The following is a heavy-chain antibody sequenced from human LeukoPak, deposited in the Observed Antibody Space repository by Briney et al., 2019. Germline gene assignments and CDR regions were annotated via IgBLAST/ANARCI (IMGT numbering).Heavy chain of an antibody. CDR1: DDSITMYY. Sequence: SETLSLTCSVSDDSITMYYWTWIRQPPGKGLEWIGYVDHTGSTKFNPSLNGRVSISRDTSNNFFSLRLRSVTAADTAVYFCARGRVSSSTWYSTYYYFFYMDFWGKGTTVTVSS. CDR2: VDHTGST. D-gene: IGHD4-11*01. J-gene: IGHJ6*03. V-gene: IGHV4-59*01. CDR3: ARGRVSSSTWYSTYYYFFYMDF.